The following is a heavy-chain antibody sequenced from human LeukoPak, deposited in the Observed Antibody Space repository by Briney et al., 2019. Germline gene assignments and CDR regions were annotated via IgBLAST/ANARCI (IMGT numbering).Heavy chain of an antibody. CDR2: IYYSGST. J-gene: IGHJ4*02. CDR1: GGSISSSSYY. D-gene: IGHD1-1*01. CDR3: ARGGPHDDTPFDY. V-gene: IGHV4-39*07. Sequence: SETLSLTCTVSGGSISSSSYYWGWIRRPPGKGLEWIGSIYYSGSTYYNPSLKSRVTISVDTSKNQFSLKLSSVTAADTAVYYCARGGPHDDTPFDYWGQGTLVTVSS.